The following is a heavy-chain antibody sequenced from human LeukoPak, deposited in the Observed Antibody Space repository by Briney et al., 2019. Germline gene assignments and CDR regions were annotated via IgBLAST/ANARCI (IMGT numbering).Heavy chain of an antibody. D-gene: IGHD3-22*01. CDR3: ARWASSGYYQNFDY. CDR1: GGSISSGGYY. V-gene: IGHV4-31*03. Sequence: SQTLSLTCTVSGGSISSGGYYWSWIRQHPGKGLEWIGYIYYSGSTYYNPSLKSRVTISVDTSKNQFSLKLSSVTAADTAVYYCARWASSGYYQNFDYWGQGTLVTVSS. J-gene: IGHJ4*02. CDR2: IYYSGST.